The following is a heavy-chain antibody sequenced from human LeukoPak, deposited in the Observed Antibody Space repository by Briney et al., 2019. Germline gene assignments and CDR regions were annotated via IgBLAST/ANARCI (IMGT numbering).Heavy chain of an antibody. CDR1: GYTFTNYG. Sequence: ASVKVSCKASGYTFTNYGISWVRQAPGQGLEWLGWISAYNGNTHFTQQFQGRLTVTTDTSTSTAYLELRSLRSDDTAVYYCARDQPYYYGSGTWALTRIEDFYAMDVWGRGIAVTVSS. CDR3: ARDQPYYYGSGTWALTRIEDFYAMDV. CDR2: ISAYNGNT. J-gene: IGHJ6*02. D-gene: IGHD3-10*01. V-gene: IGHV1-18*01.